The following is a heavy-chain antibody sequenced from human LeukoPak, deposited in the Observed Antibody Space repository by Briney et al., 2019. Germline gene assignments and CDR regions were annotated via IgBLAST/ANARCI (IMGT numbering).Heavy chain of an antibody. CDR1: GGTFSSYA. CDR2: IIPIFGTA. D-gene: IGHD6-13*01. J-gene: IGHJ1*01. V-gene: IGHV1-69*13. CDR3: ARDVGEQQPETGYFQH. Sequence: SAKVSCKASGGTFSSYAISWVRQAPGQGLEWMGGIIPIFGTANYAQKFQGRVTITADESTSTAYMELSSLRSEDTAVYYCARDVGEQQPETGYFQHWGQGTLVTVSS.